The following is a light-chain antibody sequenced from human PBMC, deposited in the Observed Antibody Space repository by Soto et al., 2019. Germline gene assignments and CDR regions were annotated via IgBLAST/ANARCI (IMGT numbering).Light chain of an antibody. J-gene: IGKJ2*01. CDR1: QSVNSN. CDR2: DVS. CDR3: QQYNNWPYN. V-gene: IGKV3-15*01. Sequence: EIVMTQSPATLSVSPGERATLSCRASQSVNSNLAWYQQKPGQAPRLLLYDVSTRATGIPARFSGSGSGTEFTLTISSLQSEDFAIYYCQQYNNWPYNFGQGTKVDIK.